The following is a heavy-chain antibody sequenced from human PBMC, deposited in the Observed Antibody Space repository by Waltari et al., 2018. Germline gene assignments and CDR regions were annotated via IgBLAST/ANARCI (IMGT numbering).Heavy chain of an antibody. V-gene: IGHV3-9*01. CDR3: ANLGVY. CDR1: GFTFDDYA. CDR2: ISWNSGSI. J-gene: IGHJ4*02. Sequence: EVQLVESGGCLVQPGRSLRLSCAASGFTFDDYAMHWVRQAPGKGLEWVSGISWNSGSIGYADSVKGRFTISRDNAKNSLYLQMNSLRAEDTALYYCANLGVYWGQGTLVTVSS. D-gene: IGHD2-8*01.